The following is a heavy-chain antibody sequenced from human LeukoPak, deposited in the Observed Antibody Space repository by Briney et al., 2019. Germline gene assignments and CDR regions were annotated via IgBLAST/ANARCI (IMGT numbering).Heavy chain of an antibody. CDR3: ARENTDSSGYDFDY. Sequence: GASVKVSCKASGYTFTSYGISWVRQAPGQGLEWMGWISAYNGNTNYAQKLQGRVTMTTDTSTSTAYMELSSLRSEDMAVYYCARENTDSSGYDFDYWGQGTLVTVSS. V-gene: IGHV1-18*03. D-gene: IGHD3-22*01. CDR1: GYTFTSYG. J-gene: IGHJ4*02. CDR2: ISAYNGNT.